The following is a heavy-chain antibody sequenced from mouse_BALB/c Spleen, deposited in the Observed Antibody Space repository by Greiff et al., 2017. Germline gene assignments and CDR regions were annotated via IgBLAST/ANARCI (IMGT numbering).Heavy chain of an antibody. CDR3: ARGIYYYGSSYGYFDV. J-gene: IGHJ1*01. D-gene: IGHD1-1*01. CDR1: GYTFTDYN. CDR2: IYPYNGGT. Sequence: DVKLQESGPELVKPGASVKISCKASGYTFTDYNMHWVKQSHGKSLEWIGYIYPYNGGTGYNQKFKSKATLTVDNSSSTAYMELRSLTSEDSAVYYCARGIYYYGSSYGYFDVWGAGTTVTVSS. V-gene: IGHV1S29*02.